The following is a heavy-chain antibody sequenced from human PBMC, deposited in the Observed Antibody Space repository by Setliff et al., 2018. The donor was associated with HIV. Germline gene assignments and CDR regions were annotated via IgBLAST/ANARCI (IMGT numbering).Heavy chain of an antibody. Sequence: PGGSLTLSCETSGFTVTNAWMSWVRQSPRKGLEWLARIKSKSDGGTTSYAAPVKDRFTISRDDSRNTLYLQMNSMKSDDTATYYCVGHYYGPLTGYYVWFFDVWGRGTLVTVSS. J-gene: IGHJ2*01. CDR3: VGHYYGPLTGYYVWFFDV. V-gene: IGHV3-15*05. D-gene: IGHD3-9*01. CDR2: IKSKSDGGTT. CDR1: GFTVTNAW.